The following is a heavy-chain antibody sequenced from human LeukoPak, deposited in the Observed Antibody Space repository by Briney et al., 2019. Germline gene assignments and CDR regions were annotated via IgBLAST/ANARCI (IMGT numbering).Heavy chain of an antibody. CDR3: AKDYVGYCGGDCYPHFDY. Sequence: GGSLRLSCAASGFTFSSYAMHWVRQAPGKGLEWVAVISYDGSNKYYADSVKGRFTISRDNSKNTLYLQMNSLRAEDTAVYYCAKDYVGYCGGDCYPHFDYWGQGTLVTVSS. J-gene: IGHJ4*02. V-gene: IGHV3-30-3*01. D-gene: IGHD2-21*01. CDR2: ISYDGSNK. CDR1: GFTFSSYA.